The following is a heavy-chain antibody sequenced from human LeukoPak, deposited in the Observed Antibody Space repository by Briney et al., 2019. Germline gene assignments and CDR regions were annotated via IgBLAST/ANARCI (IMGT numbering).Heavy chain of an antibody. CDR1: RFAVRDYK. D-gene: IGHD3-3*01. CDR3: ARAVEDDFWSGSYYYYMDV. J-gene: IGHJ6*03. Sequence: GRTLILSCADSRFAVRDYKTSWIRQDPGKGLEWVSYISSSGSTIYYADSVKGRFTISRDNAKNSLYLQMNSLRAEDTAGYYCARAVEDDFWSGSYYYYMDVWGKGTTVTVSS. V-gene: IGHV3-11*04. CDR2: ISSSGSTI.